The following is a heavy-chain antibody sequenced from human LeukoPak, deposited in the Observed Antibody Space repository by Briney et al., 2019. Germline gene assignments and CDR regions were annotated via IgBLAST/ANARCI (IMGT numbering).Heavy chain of an antibody. V-gene: IGHV1-2*02. Sequence: ASVKVSCRASGYTFTGYYMHWVRQAPGQGLEWMGWINPNSGGTNYAQKFQGRVTMTRDTSISTAYMEVSRLTSDDTAVYYCARGAPRLAAPPGVDYWGQGTPVTVSS. D-gene: IGHD6-6*01. CDR2: INPNSGGT. CDR3: ARGAPRLAAPPGVDY. CDR1: GYTFTGYY. J-gene: IGHJ4*02.